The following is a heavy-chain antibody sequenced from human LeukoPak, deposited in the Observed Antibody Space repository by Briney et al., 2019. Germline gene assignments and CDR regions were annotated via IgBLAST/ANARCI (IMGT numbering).Heavy chain of an antibody. CDR3: ARRFFYGDYDTYYFDY. D-gene: IGHD4-17*01. CDR1: DRSISSPDHY. CDR2: IYYTGST. V-gene: IGHV4-39*01. Sequence: SETLSLTCTVSDRSISSPDHYWGWIRQPPGKGLEWIGIIYYTGSTYYNLSLKSRVIISVDTSKSQFSLKVKSMTAADTAVYYCARRFFYGDYDTYYFDYWGQGILVTVSS. J-gene: IGHJ4*02.